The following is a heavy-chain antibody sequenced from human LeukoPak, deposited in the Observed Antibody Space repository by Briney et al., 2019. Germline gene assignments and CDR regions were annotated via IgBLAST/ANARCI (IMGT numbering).Heavy chain of an antibody. J-gene: IGHJ3*02. Sequence: SETLSLTCTVSSGSISSYYWSWIRQPPGKGLEWIGYIYYSGSTNYNPSLKSRVTISVDTSKNQFSLKLNSVTAADTAVYYCARADYDILTGSFGDAFDIWGQGTMVTVSS. V-gene: IGHV4-59*12. CDR1: SGSISSYY. D-gene: IGHD3-9*01. CDR2: IYYSGST. CDR3: ARADYDILTGSFGDAFDI.